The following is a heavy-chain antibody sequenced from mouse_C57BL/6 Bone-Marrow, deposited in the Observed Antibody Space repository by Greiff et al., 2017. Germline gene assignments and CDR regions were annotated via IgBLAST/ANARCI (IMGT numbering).Heavy chain of an antibody. Sequence: QVQLKESGPELVKPGASVKLSCKASGYTFTSYDINWVKQRPGQGLEWIGWIYPRDGSTTYNEKFKGKATLTVDTSSSTAYMELHSLTSEDSAVYFCARPGYPEGFAYWGQGTLVTVSA. D-gene: IGHD2-14*01. J-gene: IGHJ3*01. V-gene: IGHV1-85*01. CDR3: ARPGYPEGFAY. CDR1: GYTFTSYD. CDR2: IYPRDGST.